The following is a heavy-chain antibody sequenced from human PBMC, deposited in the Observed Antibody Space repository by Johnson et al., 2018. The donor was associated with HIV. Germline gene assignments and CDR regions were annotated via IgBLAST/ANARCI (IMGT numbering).Heavy chain of an antibody. CDR3: ARAKVNWTQGDAFDV. D-gene: IGHD1-1*01. CDR1: GFTFSNYD. Sequence: VQLVESGGGLVQPGGSLRLSCAASGFTFSNYDMHWVRQTAGRRLEWVSGIAATGDTYYPGSVKGRFTVSRENARNSLYLQLNSLRAGDSALYYCARAKVNWTQGDAFDVWGQGTMVTVAS. J-gene: IGHJ3*01. CDR2: IAATGDT. V-gene: IGHV3-13*01.